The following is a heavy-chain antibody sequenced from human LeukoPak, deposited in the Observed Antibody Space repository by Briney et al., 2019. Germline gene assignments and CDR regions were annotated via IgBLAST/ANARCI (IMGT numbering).Heavy chain of an antibody. D-gene: IGHD2-2*01. CDR2: IYTSGST. V-gene: IGHV4-61*02. CDR1: GGSISSGSYY. CDR3: AKRRYCTTTSCHDFDY. Sequence: PSQTLSLTCTVSGGSISSGSYYWSWIRQPAGKGLEWIGRIYTSGSTNYNPSLKSRVTISVDTSKNQFSLKLSSVTAADTAVYYCAKRRYCTTTSCHDFDYWGQGTLVTVSS. J-gene: IGHJ4*02.